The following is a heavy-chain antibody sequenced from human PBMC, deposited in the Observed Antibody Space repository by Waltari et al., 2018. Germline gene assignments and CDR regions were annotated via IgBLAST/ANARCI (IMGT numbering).Heavy chain of an antibody. J-gene: IGHJ6*03. Sequence: QMQLVQSGPEVKKPGASVKVSCKASGFTFTSSAMQWVRQARGQRLEWIGWIVVGSGNTNYAQKFQERVTITRYMSTSTAYMELSSLRSEDTAVYYCAADQVKAAAGINYYYMDVWGKGTTVTVSS. D-gene: IGHD6-13*01. CDR3: AADQVKAAAGINYYYMDV. CDR1: GFTFTSSA. CDR2: IVVGSGNT. V-gene: IGHV1-58*02.